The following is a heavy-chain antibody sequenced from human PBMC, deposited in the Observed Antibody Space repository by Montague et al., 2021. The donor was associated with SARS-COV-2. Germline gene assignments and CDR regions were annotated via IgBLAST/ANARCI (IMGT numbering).Heavy chain of an antibody. CDR3: AKYSYYYGLGYGMDV. CDR2: SSGSDGGT. Sequence: SLRLSCAAFGFTFSNSAMNWVRQAPGKGLEWVSGSSGSDGGTHYADSVKGRFTISRDNSKNVLYLQMNSLRAEDTALYYCAKYSYYYGLGYGMDVWGRGTTVTVSS. V-gene: IGHV3-23*01. J-gene: IGHJ6*02. D-gene: IGHD3-10*01. CDR1: GFTFSNSA.